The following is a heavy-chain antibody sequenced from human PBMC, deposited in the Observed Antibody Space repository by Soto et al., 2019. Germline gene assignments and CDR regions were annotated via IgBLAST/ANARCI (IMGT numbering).Heavy chain of an antibody. CDR3: ARDKYSSRFDY. D-gene: IGHD6-6*01. CDR1: GFTFSSYG. Sequence: VQLLESGGGLVQPGGSLGLSCAASGFTFSSYGMHWVRQAPGKGLEWVAVIWYDGSNKYYTDSVKGRFTISRDNSKNTLYLQMNSLRAEDTAVYYCARDKYSSRFDYWGQGTLVTVSS. CDR2: IWYDGSNK. V-gene: IGHV3-33*08. J-gene: IGHJ4*02.